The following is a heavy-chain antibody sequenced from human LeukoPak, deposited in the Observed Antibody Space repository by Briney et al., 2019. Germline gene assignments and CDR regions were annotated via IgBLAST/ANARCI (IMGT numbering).Heavy chain of an antibody. Sequence: ASVKVSCKASGYTFTSYYMHWVRQAPGQGLEWMGIINPSGGSTSYAQKFQGRVTMTRDMSTSTVYMELSSLRSEDTAVYYCARTTDYVWGSYRFLTQYYFDYWGQGTLVTVSS. D-gene: IGHD3-16*02. CDR2: INPSGGST. J-gene: IGHJ4*02. V-gene: IGHV1-46*01. CDR3: ARTTDYVWGSYRFLTQYYFDY. CDR1: GYTFTSYY.